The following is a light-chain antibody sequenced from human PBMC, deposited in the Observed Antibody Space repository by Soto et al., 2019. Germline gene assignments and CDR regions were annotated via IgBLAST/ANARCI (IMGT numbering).Light chain of an antibody. V-gene: IGLV2-11*01. CDR1: SSDVGGYNY. CDR2: DVS. CDR3: SSYTVTSTWV. J-gene: IGLJ3*02. Sequence: QSALTQPRSVSGSPGQSVTISCTGTSSDVGGYNYVSWYQQHPGKAPKLMIYDVSTRPSGVPDRFSGSKSGNTASLTISGLQAEDEADYYCSSYTVTSTWVFGGGTKLTVL.